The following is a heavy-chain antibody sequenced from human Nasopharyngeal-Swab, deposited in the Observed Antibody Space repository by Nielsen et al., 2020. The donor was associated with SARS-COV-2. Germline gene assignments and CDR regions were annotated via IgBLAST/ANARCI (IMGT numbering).Heavy chain of an antibody. CDR1: GFTFNDAW. CDR3: ARVYYGSGSS. V-gene: IGHV3-15*01. D-gene: IGHD3-10*01. J-gene: IGHJ4*02. Sequence: GESLKISCAVSGFTFNDAWMSWVRQAPGKGLEWVGRIKSKTDGGTTDYAAPVKGRFTISRDDSKNTLYLQMNSLRAEDTAVYYCARVYYGSGSSWGQGTLVTVSS. CDR2: IKSKTDGGTT.